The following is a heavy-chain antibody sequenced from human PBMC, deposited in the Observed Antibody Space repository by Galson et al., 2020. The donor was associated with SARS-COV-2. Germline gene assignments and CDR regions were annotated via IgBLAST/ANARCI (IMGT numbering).Heavy chain of an antibody. J-gene: IGHJ3*01. D-gene: IGHD3-22*01. CDR3: ASDDDSSGMGSFDV. CDR1: GFTFSSHD. V-gene: IGHV3-13*04. CDR2: IWADDRT. Sequence: WGSLRLSCAASGFTFSSHDMHWARQLKGKGLEWVSGIWADDRTYYPDSLKVRFTISRDNARNSLHLQMNSLTAGDTAVYYCASDDDSSGMGSFDVWGRGTMVTVSS.